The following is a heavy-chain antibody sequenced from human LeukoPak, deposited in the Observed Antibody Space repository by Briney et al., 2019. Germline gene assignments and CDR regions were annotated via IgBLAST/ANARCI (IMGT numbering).Heavy chain of an antibody. CDR2: IASDGRDQ. V-gene: IGHV3-30*03. CDR1: GFTFSSYG. J-gene: IGHJ4*02. Sequence: PGGSLRLSCAASGFTFSSYGMHWVRQTPGKGLEWVAVIASDGRDQHYVDSVKGRFTISRDNSKNTLYLQMNSLRGEDTAVYYCARDGKKGPATYYFDYWGQGTLVTVSS. CDR3: ARDGKKGPATYYFDY. D-gene: IGHD2-2*01.